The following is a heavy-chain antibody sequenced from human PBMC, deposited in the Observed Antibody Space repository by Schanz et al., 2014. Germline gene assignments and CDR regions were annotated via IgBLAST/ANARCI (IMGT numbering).Heavy chain of an antibody. CDR2: ISASGGST. Sequence: EGQLLESGGGLIQPGGSLRLSCAASGFTFSSYAMSWVRQAPGKGLEWVSTISASGGSTYYADSVKGRFTISRDNSKNILYLQMNSLRAEDTAVYYCAKGLYYDNTGGGFDYWGQGTLXTVSS. CDR3: AKGLYYDNTGGGFDY. D-gene: IGHD3-16*01. J-gene: IGHJ4*02. CDR1: GFTFSSYA. V-gene: IGHV3-23*01.